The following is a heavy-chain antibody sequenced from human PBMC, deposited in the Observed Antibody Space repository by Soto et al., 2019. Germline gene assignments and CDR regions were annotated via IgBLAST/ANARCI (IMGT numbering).Heavy chain of an antibody. D-gene: IGHD6-13*01. V-gene: IGHV3-33*01. CDR1: GFTFSSYG. CDR2: IWYDGSNK. J-gene: IGHJ6*02. Sequence: XGFLGLSCASSGFTFSSYGMHGVRQDPGKGLEWVAVIWYDGSNKYYADSVKGRFTISRDNSKNTLYLQMNSLRAEDTAVYYCARGAIAADGMGDYYYYGMDVWGQGTTVTVPS. CDR3: ARGAIAADGMGDYYYYGMDV.